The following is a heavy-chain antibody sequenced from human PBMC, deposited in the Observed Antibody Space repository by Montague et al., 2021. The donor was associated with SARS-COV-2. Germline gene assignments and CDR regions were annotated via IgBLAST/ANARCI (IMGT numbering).Heavy chain of an antibody. V-gene: IGHV4-59*01. CDR3: ARGTAAGTNFDY. CDR2: IYYSGST. CDR1: GGSISSYY. Sequence: SETLSLTCTVSGGSISSYYWSWIRQPPGKGLEWIGYIYYSGSTNYSPSLKSRVTISVDTSKNQFSLKLSSVTAADTAVYYCARGTAAGTNFDYWGQGTLVTVSS. J-gene: IGHJ4*02. D-gene: IGHD6-13*01.